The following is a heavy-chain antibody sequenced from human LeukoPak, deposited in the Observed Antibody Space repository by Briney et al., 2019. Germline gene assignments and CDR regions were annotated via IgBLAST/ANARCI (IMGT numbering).Heavy chain of an antibody. CDR3: ARDPTIFGVVITGWFDP. J-gene: IGHJ5*02. V-gene: IGHV3-7*01. D-gene: IGHD3-3*01. Sequence: GGSLRLSCAASGFTFSSYWMSWVRQAPGKGLEWVANIKQDESEKYYVDSVKGRFTISRDNAKNSLYLQMNSLRAEDTAVYYCARDPTIFGVVITGWFDPWGQGTVVTVSS. CDR1: GFTFSSYW. CDR2: IKQDESEK.